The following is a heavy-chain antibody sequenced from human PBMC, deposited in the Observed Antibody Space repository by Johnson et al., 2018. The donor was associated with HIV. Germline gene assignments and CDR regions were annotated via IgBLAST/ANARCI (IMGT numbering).Heavy chain of an antibody. CDR1: GFSFSSYG. D-gene: IGHD2-15*01. CDR3: AKAGQMVAATSAFDI. Sequence: QVQLVESGGGVVQPGGSLRLSCATSGFSFSSYGMYWVRQAPGKGLEWVSFIPYDGSDKYYTDSVKGRFTISRDNSKNTLYLQMNSLRAEDTAVYYCAKAGQMVAATSAFDIWGQGTMVTVSS. J-gene: IGHJ3*02. V-gene: IGHV3-30*02. CDR2: IPYDGSDK.